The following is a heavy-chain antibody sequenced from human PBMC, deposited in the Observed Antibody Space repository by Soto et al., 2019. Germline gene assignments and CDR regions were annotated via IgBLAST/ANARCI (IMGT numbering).Heavy chain of an antibody. D-gene: IGHD1-26*01. V-gene: IGHV4-39*01. J-gene: IGHJ4*02. Sequence: QLQLQESGPGLVKPSETLSLTCTVSGGSISSSSYYWGWIRQPPGKGLEWIGSIYYSGSTYYNPSLKSRVTISVDTSKNQFSLKLSSVTAADTAVYYCARLRSYLELLSDYWGQGTLVTVSS. CDR2: IYYSGST. CDR3: ARLRSYLELLSDY. CDR1: GGSISSSSYY.